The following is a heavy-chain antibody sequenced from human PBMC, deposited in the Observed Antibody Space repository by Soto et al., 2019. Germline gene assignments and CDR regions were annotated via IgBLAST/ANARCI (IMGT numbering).Heavy chain of an antibody. J-gene: IGHJ3*02. CDR1: GYTFTSYD. D-gene: IGHD6-6*01. V-gene: IGHV1-8*01. Sequence: ASVKVSCKASGYTFTSYDINWVRQATGQGLEWMGWMNPNSGNTGYAQKFQGRVTMTRNTSISTAYMELSSLRSEDTAVYYCAIVHSRSIAARPVSFDIWGQGTMVTVSS. CDR2: MNPNSGNT. CDR3: AIVHSRSIAARPVSFDI.